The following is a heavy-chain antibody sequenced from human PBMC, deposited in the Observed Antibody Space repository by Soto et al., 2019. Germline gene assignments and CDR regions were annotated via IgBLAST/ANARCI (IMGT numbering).Heavy chain of an antibody. J-gene: IGHJ4*02. CDR1: GFTFSSYS. V-gene: IGHV3-21*01. D-gene: IGHD5-12*01. CDR2: ISSSSRYI. CDR3: ARGRFFFFCCYDPCHLYLFY. Sequence: GGSLRLSCAASGFTFSSYSMNWVRQAPGKGLEWVSSISSSSRYIYYADSVKGRFTISRDNAKNSLYLQRNSLRAEDTAVYYYARGRFFFFCCYDPCHLYLFYWGQGPLVPVSS.